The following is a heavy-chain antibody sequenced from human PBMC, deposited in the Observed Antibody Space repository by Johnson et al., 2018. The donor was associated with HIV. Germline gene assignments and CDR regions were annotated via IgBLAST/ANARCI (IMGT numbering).Heavy chain of an antibody. Sequence: QVQLVESGGNVVQPGRSLRLSCAASGFTFSDYAMHWVRQAPGKGLEWVAVISYDGSNKYYPDSVKGRFTISRDNFKNTLYLQMASLRAEDTAVYFCAREMVAAKDAFDIWGQGTMVTVSS. D-gene: IGHD2-15*01. CDR2: ISYDGSNK. CDR1: GFTFSDYA. V-gene: IGHV3-30-3*01. CDR3: AREMVAAKDAFDI. J-gene: IGHJ3*02.